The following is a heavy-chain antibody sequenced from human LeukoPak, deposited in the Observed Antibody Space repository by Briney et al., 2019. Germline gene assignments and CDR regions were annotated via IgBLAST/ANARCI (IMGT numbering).Heavy chain of an antibody. D-gene: IGHD3-10*02. CDR3: AELGITMIGGV. J-gene: IGHJ6*04. V-gene: IGHV3-48*04. CDR1: GFTFSSYG. Sequence: GGSLRLSCAASGFTFSSYGMPWARQAPGKGLEWVSYISSSGSTIYYADSVKGRFTISRDNAKNSLYLQMNSLRAEDTAVYYCAELGITMIGGVWGKGTTVTISS. CDR2: ISSSGSTI.